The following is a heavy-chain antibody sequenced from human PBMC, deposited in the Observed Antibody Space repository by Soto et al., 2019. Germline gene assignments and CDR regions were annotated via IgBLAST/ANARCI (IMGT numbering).Heavy chain of an antibody. J-gene: IGHJ4*02. CDR2: ISGSGGST. CDR1: GFTFSSYA. D-gene: IGHD1-1*01. V-gene: IGHV3-23*01. CDR3: AKRATGTYFVY. Sequence: SGGSLRLSCAASGFTFSSYAMNWVRQAPGKGLEWVSVISGSGGSTYYADSVKGRFTISRDNSKNTLYLQMNSLRAEDTAVYYCAKRATGTYFVYWDQGTLVTVSS.